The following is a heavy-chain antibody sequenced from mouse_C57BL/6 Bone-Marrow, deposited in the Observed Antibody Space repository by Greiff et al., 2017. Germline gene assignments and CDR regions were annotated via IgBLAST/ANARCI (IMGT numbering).Heavy chain of an antibody. V-gene: IGHV3-8*01. Sequence: EVQLQESGPGLATPSPSLSLTCSVTGYSFTRDYWNWIRQFPGNKLEYMGYISYSGSTYYNPSLKSRISITRDTAKNHYSLQLNSVTTDDTATYYCTRGHCGLDYWGQGTTLTVSS. CDR2: ISYSGST. J-gene: IGHJ2*01. CDR1: GYSFTRDY. CDR3: TRGHCGLDY.